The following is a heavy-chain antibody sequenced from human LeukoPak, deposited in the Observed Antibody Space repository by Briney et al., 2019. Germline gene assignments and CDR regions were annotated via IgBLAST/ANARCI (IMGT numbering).Heavy chain of an antibody. V-gene: IGHV4-34*01. CDR2: INHSGST. D-gene: IGHD2-2*02. CDR3: ARGFRFGAWVVPAAILFDY. CDR1: GGSFSCYY. J-gene: IGHJ4*02. Sequence: PSETLSLTCAVYGGSFSCYYWSWIRQPPGKGLEWIGEINHSGSTNYNPSLKSRVTISVDTSKNQFSLKLSSVTAADTAVYYCARGFRFGAWVVPAAILFDYWGQGTLVTVSS.